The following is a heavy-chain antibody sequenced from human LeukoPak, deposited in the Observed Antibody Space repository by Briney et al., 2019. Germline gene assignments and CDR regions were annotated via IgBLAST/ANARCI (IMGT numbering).Heavy chain of an antibody. CDR1: GGSISSGSYY. Sequence: PSQTLSLTCTVSGGSISSGSYYWSWIRQPAGKGLEWIGRIYISGSTNYNPSLKSRVTISVDTSKNQFSLKLSSVTAADTAVYYCARGIAALLLFDYWGQGTLVTVSS. CDR3: ARGIAALLLFDY. J-gene: IGHJ4*02. V-gene: IGHV4-61*02. CDR2: IYISGST. D-gene: IGHD6-25*01.